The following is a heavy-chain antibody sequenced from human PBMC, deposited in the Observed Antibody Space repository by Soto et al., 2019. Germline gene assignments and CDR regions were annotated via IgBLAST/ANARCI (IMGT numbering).Heavy chain of an antibody. CDR3: ARLEGLATISYYVDH. CDR1: GGSISSSNYY. D-gene: IGHD3-9*01. V-gene: IGHV4-39*01. Sequence: QLQLQESGPGLVKPSETLSLTCTVSGGSISSSNYYWGWIRQPPGKGLEWIGSIYYSGLTYYNPSLKSRVTISLDKSKSQFSLKLNSVTAADTAVYYCARLEGLATISYYVDHWGQGTLVTVSS. J-gene: IGHJ4*02. CDR2: IYYSGLT.